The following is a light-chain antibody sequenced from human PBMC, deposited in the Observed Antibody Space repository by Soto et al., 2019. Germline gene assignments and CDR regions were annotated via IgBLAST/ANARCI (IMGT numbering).Light chain of an antibody. CDR3: QQYDKWPRT. J-gene: IGKJ1*01. CDR2: AAS. V-gene: IGKV3-15*01. CDR1: QTVSSS. Sequence: EIVLTQSPGTLSLSPGERATLSCRASQTVSSSFLAWYQQTPGQAPRLLIYAASTRATGVPARFSGSGSGTEFTLTISNLQSEDFAVYHCQQYDKWPRTFGQGTKVDIK.